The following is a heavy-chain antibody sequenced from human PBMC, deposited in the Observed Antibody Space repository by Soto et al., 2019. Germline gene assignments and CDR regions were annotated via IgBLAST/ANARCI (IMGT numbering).Heavy chain of an antibody. V-gene: IGHV1-18*04. Sequence: GASVKVSCKASGYTFTSYGISWGRQAPGQGLEWMGWISAYNGNTNYAQKLQGRVTMTTDTSTSTAYMELRSLRSDDTAVYYCARADGWYCSSTSCHFDYWGQGTLVTVSS. CDR3: ARADGWYCSSTSCHFDY. CDR1: GYTFTSYG. D-gene: IGHD2-2*01. CDR2: ISAYNGNT. J-gene: IGHJ4*02.